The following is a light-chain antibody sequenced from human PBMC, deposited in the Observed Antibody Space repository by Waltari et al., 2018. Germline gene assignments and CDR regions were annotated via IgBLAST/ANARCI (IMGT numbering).Light chain of an antibody. CDR1: SSNIGSNT. J-gene: IGLJ3*02. CDR3: AALDDSLNGPV. V-gene: IGLV1-44*01. Sequence: QSVLTQPPSASGTPGQRVTISCSGSSSNIGSNTVNWYQQVPGAAPKLLIFSSYQRPTGGPDRVSGSKFGTSASLAISGLQSGDEADYFCAALDDSLNGPVFGGGTKLTVL. CDR2: SSY.